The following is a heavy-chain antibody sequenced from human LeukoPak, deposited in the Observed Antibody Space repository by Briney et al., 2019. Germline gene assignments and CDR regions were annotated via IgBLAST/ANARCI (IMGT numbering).Heavy chain of an antibody. Sequence: ASVKVSCKVSGYTLTELSMHWVRQAPGKGLEWMGGFDPEDGETIYAQKFQGRVTMTEDTSTDTAYMELSSLRSEDTAVYYCATARIQLWLDADYYYYYGMDVWGQGTTVTVSS. CDR2: FDPEDGET. CDR1: GYTLTELS. J-gene: IGHJ6*02. D-gene: IGHD5-18*01. CDR3: ATARIQLWLDADYYYYYGMDV. V-gene: IGHV1-24*01.